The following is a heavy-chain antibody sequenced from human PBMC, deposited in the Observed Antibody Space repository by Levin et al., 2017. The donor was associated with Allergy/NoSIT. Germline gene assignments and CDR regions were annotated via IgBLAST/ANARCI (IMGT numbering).Heavy chain of an antibody. Sequence: LSLTCAASGFTFSTYSMNWVRQAPGKGLEWVSSISSSSDYIYYADSVKGRFTISRDNAKNSLYLQMNSLRAEDTAVYYCARGVYGSGSYYTDYWGQGTLVTVSS. D-gene: IGHD3-10*01. V-gene: IGHV3-21*01. CDR2: ISSSSDYI. CDR3: ARGVYGSGSYYTDY. J-gene: IGHJ4*02. CDR1: GFTFSTYS.